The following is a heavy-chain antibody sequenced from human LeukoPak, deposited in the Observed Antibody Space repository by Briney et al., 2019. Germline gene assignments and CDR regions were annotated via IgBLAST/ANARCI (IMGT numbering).Heavy chain of an antibody. D-gene: IGHD2-2*01. CDR2: IIPIFGTA. Sequence: ASVKVSCKASGGTFSSYAISWVRQAPGQGLEWMGGIIPIFGTANYAQKFQGRVTITADESTSTAYMELSSLRSEDTAVYYCARAQRPIVVVPAAPDAFDIWGQGTMVTVSS. CDR1: GGTFSSYA. CDR3: ARAQRPIVVVPAAPDAFDI. J-gene: IGHJ3*02. V-gene: IGHV1-69*01.